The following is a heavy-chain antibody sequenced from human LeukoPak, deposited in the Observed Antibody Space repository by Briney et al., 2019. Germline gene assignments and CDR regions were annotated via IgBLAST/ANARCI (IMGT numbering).Heavy chain of an antibody. Sequence: PGGSLRLSCAASGFTVSSNYMSWVRQAPGKGLEWVSVIYSGGSTYYADSVKGRFTISRDNSENTLYLQMNSLRAEDTAVYYCARGGQGEDSDYWGQGTLVTVSS. J-gene: IGHJ4*02. CDR1: GFTVSSNY. CDR3: ARGGQGEDSDY. D-gene: IGHD3-10*01. CDR2: IYSGGST. V-gene: IGHV3-53*01.